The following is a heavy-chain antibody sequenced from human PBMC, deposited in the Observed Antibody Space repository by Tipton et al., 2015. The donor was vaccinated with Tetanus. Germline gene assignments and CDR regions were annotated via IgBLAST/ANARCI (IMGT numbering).Heavy chain of an antibody. CDR2: ISAYNGNT. CDR3: ARFRRYCSGGRCPVWFDP. D-gene: IGHD2-15*01. V-gene: IGHV1-18*01. J-gene: IGHJ5*02. CDR1: GHTFTSLG. Sequence: QSGAEVKKPGASVKVSCKASGHTFTSLGISWVRQAPRQGLEWMGWISAYNGNTNYAQKFQGRVTMTADTSTTTAYMELRSLRSDDTAIYYCARFRRYCSGGRCPVWFDPWGQGTLVTVSS.